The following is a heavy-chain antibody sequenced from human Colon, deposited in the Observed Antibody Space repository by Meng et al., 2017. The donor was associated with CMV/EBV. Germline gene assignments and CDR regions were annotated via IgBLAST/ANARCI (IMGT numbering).Heavy chain of an antibody. CDR3: AKDCGGDCPGHSPQY. CDR1: GFTFSSYV. CDR2: ISGTGTNT. J-gene: IGHJ4*02. Sequence: EAQLFGSGGGLVQPGGSLRLSCPASGFTFSSYVMNWVRQAPGKGLEWVSSISGTGTNTYYADSVKGRFTISRDNSRNTLYLQMDSLRVEDTGVYYCAKDCGGDCPGHSPQYWGQGTLVTVSS. V-gene: IGHV3-23*01. D-gene: IGHD2-21*02.